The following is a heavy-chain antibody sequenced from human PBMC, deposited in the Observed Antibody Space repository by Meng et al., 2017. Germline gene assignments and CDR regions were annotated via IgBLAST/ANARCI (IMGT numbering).Heavy chain of an antibody. Sequence: SCAASGFTFSSYGMHWVRQAPGKGPEWVAVIWYDGSNKYYADSVKGRFTISRDNSKNTLYLQMNSLRAEDTAVYYCARDPPAAAESHFDYWGQGTLVTVSS. V-gene: IGHV3-33*01. CDR1: GFTFSSYG. J-gene: IGHJ4*02. CDR2: IWYDGSNK. CDR3: ARDPPAAAESHFDY. D-gene: IGHD6-13*01.